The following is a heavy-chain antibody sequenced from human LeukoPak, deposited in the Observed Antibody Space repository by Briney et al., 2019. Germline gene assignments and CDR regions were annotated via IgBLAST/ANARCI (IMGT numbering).Heavy chain of an antibody. CDR2: IYPGDSDT. CDR1: GYSFTTNW. V-gene: IGHV5-51*01. J-gene: IGHJ4*02. CDR3: ARREDFWSGSEYGY. D-gene: IGHD3-3*01. Sequence: GESLKISCKGSGYSFTTNWIAWVRQMPGKGLEWMGIIYPGDSDTRYSPSFQGQVTISADKSITTAYLQWSSLKASDTAMYYCARREDFWSGSEYGYWGQGALVTVSS.